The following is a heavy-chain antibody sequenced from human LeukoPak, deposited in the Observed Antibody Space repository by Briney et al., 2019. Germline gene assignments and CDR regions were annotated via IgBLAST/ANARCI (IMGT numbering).Heavy chain of an antibody. CDR2: ISGSGGST. CDR3: AKDQVGYSYGYY. J-gene: IGHJ4*02. Sequence: GGSLRLSCAASGFTFSSYAMSWVRQAPGKGLEWVSAISGSGGSTYYADSVKGRFTISRDNSKNTLYLRMNSLRAEDTAVYYCAKDQVGYSYGYYWGQGTLVTVSS. CDR1: GFTFSSYA. D-gene: IGHD5-18*01. V-gene: IGHV3-23*01.